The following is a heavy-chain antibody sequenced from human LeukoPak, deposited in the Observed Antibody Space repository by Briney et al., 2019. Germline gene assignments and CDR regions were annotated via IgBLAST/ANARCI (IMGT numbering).Heavy chain of an antibody. CDR3: ARWGVAATPGAPNDY. CDR1: GFTVSSNY. V-gene: IGHV3-21*01. CDR2: ISSSSSYI. D-gene: IGHD2-15*01. Sequence: PGGSLRLSCAASGFTVSSNYMSWVRQAPGKGLEWVSSISSSSSYIYYADSVKGRFTISRDNAKNSLYLQMNSLRAEDTAVYYCARWGVAATPGAPNDYWGQGTLVTVSS. J-gene: IGHJ4*02.